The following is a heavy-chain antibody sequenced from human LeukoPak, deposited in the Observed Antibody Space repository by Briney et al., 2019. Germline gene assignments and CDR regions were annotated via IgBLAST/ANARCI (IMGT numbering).Heavy chain of an antibody. Sequence: PSETLSLTCTVSGGSISSSSYYWGWIRQPPGKGLEWIGSIYYSGSTYYNPSLKSRVTISVDTSKNQFSLKLSSVTAADTAVYYCARRRPFSFNYDIFPRPFFDIWGQGTMVTVSS. CDR2: IYYSGST. J-gene: IGHJ3*02. D-gene: IGHD3-9*01. CDR3: ARRRPFSFNYDIFPRPFFDI. V-gene: IGHV4-39*07. CDR1: GGSISSSSYY.